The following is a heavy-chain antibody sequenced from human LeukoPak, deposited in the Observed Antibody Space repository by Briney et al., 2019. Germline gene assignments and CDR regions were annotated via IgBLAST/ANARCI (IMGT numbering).Heavy chain of an antibody. CDR1: GGSISSYY. CDR2: IYYSGST. Sequence: KPSETLSLTCTVSGGSISSYYWSWIRQPPGKGLEWIGHIYYSGSTNYNPSLKSRVTISVDTSKNQFSLKLSSVTAADTAVYYCARVFCSSTSCYNALDYWGQGTLVTVSS. J-gene: IGHJ4*02. V-gene: IGHV4-59*01. D-gene: IGHD2-2*02. CDR3: ARVFCSSTSCYNALDY.